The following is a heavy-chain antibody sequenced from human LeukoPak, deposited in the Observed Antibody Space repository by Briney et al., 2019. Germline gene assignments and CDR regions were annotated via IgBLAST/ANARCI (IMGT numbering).Heavy chain of an antibody. CDR2: ISYDGSNK. CDR3: ARRAYCGGDCYSGGFDY. J-gene: IGHJ4*02. D-gene: IGHD2-21*02. Sequence: PGGSLRLSCAASGFTFSSYGMHWVRQAPGKGLEWVAVISYDGSNKYYADPVKGRFTISRDNSKNTLYLQMNSLRAEDTAVYYCARRAYCGGDCYSGGFDYWGQGTLVTVSS. CDR1: GFTFSSYG. V-gene: IGHV3-30*03.